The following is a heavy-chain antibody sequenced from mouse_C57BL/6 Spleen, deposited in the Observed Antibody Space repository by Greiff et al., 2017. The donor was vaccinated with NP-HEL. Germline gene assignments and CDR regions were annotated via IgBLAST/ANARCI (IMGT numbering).Heavy chain of an antibody. V-gene: IGHV1-4*01. CDR2: INPSSGYT. CDR1: GYTFTSYT. D-gene: IGHD2-3*01. J-gene: IGHJ3*01. CDR3: ARSRDGYPFAY. Sequence: QVQLQQSGAELARPGASVKMSCKASGYTFTSYTMHWVKQRPGQGLEWIGYINPSSGYTKYNQKFKDKATLTADKSSSTAYMQLSSLTSEDSAVYYCARSRDGYPFAYWGQGTLVTVSA.